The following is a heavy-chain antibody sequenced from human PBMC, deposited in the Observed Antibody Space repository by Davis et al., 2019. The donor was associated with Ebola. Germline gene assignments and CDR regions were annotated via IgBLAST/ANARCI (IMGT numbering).Heavy chain of an antibody. J-gene: IGHJ4*02. CDR1: GFSFNKYW. D-gene: IGHD5-24*01. CDR2: IKQDGSEK. Sequence: GESLKISCAASGFSFNKYWMSWVRQAPGKGLEWVANIKQDGSEKYYVDSVRGRFTISRDNAKNSLYLHMSSLGAEDTAVYYCARDSLRDGYPELDYWGQGTLVTVSS. CDR3: ARDSLRDGYPELDY. V-gene: IGHV3-7*01.